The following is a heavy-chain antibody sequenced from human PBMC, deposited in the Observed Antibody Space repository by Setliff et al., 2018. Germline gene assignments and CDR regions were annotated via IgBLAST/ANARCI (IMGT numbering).Heavy chain of an antibody. Sequence: SVKVSCKASGGTFSSYAISWVRQAPGQGLEWMGGIIPIFGTANYAQKFQGRVTIIADESTSTVYMELNSLRSDDTAIYYCAIGVVGLGRRNCFGPWGHGTLVTVS. CDR2: IIPIFGTA. D-gene: IGHD7-27*01. CDR1: GGTFSSYA. V-gene: IGHV1-69*13. CDR3: AIGVVGLGRRNCFGP. J-gene: IGHJ5*02.